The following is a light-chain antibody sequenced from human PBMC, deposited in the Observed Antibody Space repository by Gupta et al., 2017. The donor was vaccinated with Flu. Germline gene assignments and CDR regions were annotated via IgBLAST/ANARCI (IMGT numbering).Light chain of an antibody. CDR2: KAS. CDR1: QSISGW. J-gene: IGKJ2*02. Sequence: DIQMPQSPSTLSASVGARVSITCRASQSISGWLAWYQQKPGKAPKLLIYKASSLESGVPSRFSGSGSGTEFTLTISSLQPDDFATYYCQQYNSYSEGTFGQGTKLEIK. CDR3: QQYNSYSEGT. V-gene: IGKV1-5*03.